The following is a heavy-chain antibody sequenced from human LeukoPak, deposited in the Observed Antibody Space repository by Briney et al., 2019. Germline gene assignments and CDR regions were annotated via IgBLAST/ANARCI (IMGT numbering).Heavy chain of an antibody. CDR2: ISSSGSTI. D-gene: IGHD5-18*01. CDR1: GFTFSDYY. CDR3: ARHRDSYGSVDV. J-gene: IGHJ6*04. V-gene: IGHV3-11*04. Sequence: KTGGSLRLSCAASGFTFSDYYMSWIRLAPGKGLEWVSYISSSGSTIYYADSVKGRFTISRDNAKNSLYLQMNSLRAEDTAVYYCARHRDSYGSVDVWGKGTTVTVSS.